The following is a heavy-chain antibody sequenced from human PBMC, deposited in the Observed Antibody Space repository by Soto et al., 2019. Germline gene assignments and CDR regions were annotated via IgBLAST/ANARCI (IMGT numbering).Heavy chain of an antibody. CDR2: IYYSGST. Sequence: SETSLTCTVSGGSISSSSYYWGWIRQPPGTGLEWIGSIYYSGSTYYNPSLKSRVTISVDTSKNQFSLKLSSVTAADTAVYYCARWRSSSSFDYWGQGTLVTVSS. CDR1: GGSISSSSYY. V-gene: IGHV4-39*01. J-gene: IGHJ4*02. CDR3: ARWRSSSSFDY. D-gene: IGHD6-6*01.